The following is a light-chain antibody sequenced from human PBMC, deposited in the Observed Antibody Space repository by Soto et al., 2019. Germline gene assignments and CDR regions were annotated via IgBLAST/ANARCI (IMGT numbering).Light chain of an antibody. CDR2: DAS. V-gene: IGKV3-11*01. Sequence: EIVLTQSPATLSLSPGERATLSCRASQSVSSYLAWYQQKPGQAPRLLIYDASNRATGIPARFSGSGSGTDFTRTISGLAPEDFAVYYCQQRSNWLTFGGGTKVEIK. CDR3: QQRSNWLT. J-gene: IGKJ4*01. CDR1: QSVSSY.